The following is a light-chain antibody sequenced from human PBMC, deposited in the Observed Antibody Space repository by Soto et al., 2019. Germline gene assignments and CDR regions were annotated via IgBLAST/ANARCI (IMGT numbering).Light chain of an antibody. Sequence: DIQMTPSPSTLPASVGDRVTITCRASQSISNWLAWYQKKPGTDPKVLIYHASNLQSGVPSRFSGSGSGTDFNLTISRLETEEFAVYDCQQRSNWTLTVGGGTKVEIK. CDR1: QSISNW. J-gene: IGKJ4*01. CDR2: HAS. V-gene: IGKV1-5*01. CDR3: QQRSNWTLT.